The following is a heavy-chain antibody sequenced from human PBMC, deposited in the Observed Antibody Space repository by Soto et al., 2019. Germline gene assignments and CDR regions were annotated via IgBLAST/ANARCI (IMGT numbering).Heavy chain of an antibody. J-gene: IGHJ4*02. D-gene: IGHD1-7*01. CDR1: GLTFSNYA. CDR2: MSGSSSTT. V-gene: IGHV3-23*01. Sequence: EVRLLESGGGLVKPGGSLRLSCATSGLTFSNYAMSWVRQAPGGGLEWVSSMSGSSSTTYYADSVNGRFTISRDRSKNTLSLQMSSLRAEDTALYYCAKNQERELPRVIDFWGQGTLVTVSS. CDR3: AKNQERELPRVIDF.